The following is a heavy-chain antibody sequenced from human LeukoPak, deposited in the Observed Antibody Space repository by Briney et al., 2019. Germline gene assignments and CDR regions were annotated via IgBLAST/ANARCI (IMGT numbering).Heavy chain of an antibody. CDR2: ISSSGSTI. CDR3: ARDRSSGGSCYNY. CDR1: GVTFSDYY. V-gene: IGHV3-11*01. Sequence: GGSLRLSCAASGVTFSDYYMSWIRQAPGKGLEWVSYISSSGSTIYYADSVKGRFTISRDNAKNSLYLQMNSLRAEDTAVYYCARDRSSGGSCYNYWGQGTLATVSS. J-gene: IGHJ4*02. D-gene: IGHD2-15*01.